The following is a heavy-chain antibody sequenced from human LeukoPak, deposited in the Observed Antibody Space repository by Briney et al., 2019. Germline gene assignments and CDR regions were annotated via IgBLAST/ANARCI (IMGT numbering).Heavy chain of an antibody. CDR2: IYYSGST. D-gene: IGHD1-7*01. J-gene: IGHJ5*02. Sequence: SETLSLTCTVSGGSISSSSYYWGWIRQPPGKGLEWIGSIYYSGSTYYNPSLKSRVTISVDTSKNQFSLKLSSVTAADTAVYYCARDPGGTTNWFDPWGQGTLVTVSS. CDR1: GGSISSSSYY. CDR3: ARDPGGTTNWFDP. V-gene: IGHV4-39*02.